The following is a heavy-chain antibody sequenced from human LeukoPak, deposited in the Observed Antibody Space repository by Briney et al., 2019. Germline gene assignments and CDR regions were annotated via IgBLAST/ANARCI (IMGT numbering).Heavy chain of an antibody. D-gene: IGHD1-26*01. J-gene: IGHJ3*02. V-gene: IGHV3-74*01. CDR3: AKGRWELLTDAFDI. CDR1: GFTFSNYW. CDR2: INSDGINT. Sequence: GGSLRLSCAASGFTFSNYWMHWVRQAPGKGLVWVSRINSDGINTSYADSVKGRFTISRDNAKNTLYLQMNSLRAEDTAVYYCAKGRWELLTDAFDIWGQGTMVTVSS.